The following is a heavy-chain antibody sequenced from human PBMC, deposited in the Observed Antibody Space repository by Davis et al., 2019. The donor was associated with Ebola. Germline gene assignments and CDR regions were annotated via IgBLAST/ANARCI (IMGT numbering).Heavy chain of an antibody. CDR3: ARGLYSIAAAGTRWFDP. Sequence: SETLSLTCAVYGGSFSGYYWSWIRQPPGKGLEWIGEINHSGSTNYNPSLKSRVTISVDTSKNQFSLNLSSVSAADTAVYYCARGLYSIAAAGTRWFDPWGQGTLVTVPS. CDR1: GGSFSGYY. V-gene: IGHV4-34*01. CDR2: INHSGST. J-gene: IGHJ5*02. D-gene: IGHD6-13*01.